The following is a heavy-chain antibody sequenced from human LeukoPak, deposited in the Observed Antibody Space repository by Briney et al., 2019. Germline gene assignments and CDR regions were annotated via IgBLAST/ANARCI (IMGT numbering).Heavy chain of an antibody. J-gene: IGHJ4*02. CDR1: GFTFSSYW. Sequence: GRSLRLSCAASGFTFSSYWMSWVRQAPGKGLEWVANIKQDGSEKYYVDSVKGRFTISRDNAKNSLYLQMNSLRAEDTAVYYCARSGYCSSTSCYMKYWGQGTLVTVSS. CDR3: ARSGYCSSTSCYMKY. CDR2: IKQDGSEK. V-gene: IGHV3-7*01. D-gene: IGHD2-2*02.